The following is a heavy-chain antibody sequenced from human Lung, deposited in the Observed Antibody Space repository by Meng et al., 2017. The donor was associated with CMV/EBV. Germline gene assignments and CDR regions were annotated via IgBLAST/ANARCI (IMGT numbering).Heavy chain of an antibody. CDR1: GLTCSRYG. V-gene: IGHV3-30*03. CDR3: ARQETESYYEY. D-gene: IGHD3-10*01. CDR2: ISSDGNNK. J-gene: IGHJ4*02. Sequence: SCAASGLTCSRYGRHWGRQAQGKGLEWVAAISSDGNNKHYAHSVEGRLTISRDNSNKMVYLQMDRLTSEDTAIYYCARQETESYYEYWGQGTLVTVSS.